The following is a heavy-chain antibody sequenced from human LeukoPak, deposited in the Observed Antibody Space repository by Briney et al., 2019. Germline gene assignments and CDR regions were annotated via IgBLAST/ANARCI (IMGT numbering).Heavy chain of an antibody. CDR1: GFTFSTYA. D-gene: IGHD2-2*01. Sequence: GGSLRLSCAASGFTFSTYAMHWVRQAPGKGLEYVSAISTNGGNTYYANSVKGRFTISRDNSKNSLYLQMNSLRAEDTAVYYCARDSCSSTSCYRYFQHWGQGTLVTVSS. J-gene: IGHJ1*01. V-gene: IGHV3-64*01. CDR2: ISTNGGNT. CDR3: ARDSCSSTSCYRYFQH.